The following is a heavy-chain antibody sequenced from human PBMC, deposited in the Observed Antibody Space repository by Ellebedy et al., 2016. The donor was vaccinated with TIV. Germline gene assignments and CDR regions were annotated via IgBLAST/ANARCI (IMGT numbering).Heavy chain of an antibody. J-gene: IGHJ4*02. Sequence: GESLKISXAASGFRFSSYGMHWVRQAPGKGLEWVAVISSDGSDKYYADSVKGRFTISRDNSRSTVYLQMNSLRPEDTAVYYCARDGRVGSYYRGVYWGQGTLVTVSS. D-gene: IGHD1-26*01. CDR2: ISSDGSDK. CDR1: GFRFSSYG. CDR3: ARDGRVGSYYRGVY. V-gene: IGHV3-30*03.